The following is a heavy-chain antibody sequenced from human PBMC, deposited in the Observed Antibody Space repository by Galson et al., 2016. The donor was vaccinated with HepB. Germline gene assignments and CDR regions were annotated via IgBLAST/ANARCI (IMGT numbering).Heavy chain of an antibody. CDR3: YGHLDY. V-gene: IGHV3-15*01. Sequence: SLRLSCAASGFTFSKAWFTWVRQAPGKGLEWVGRIRPQRDRKTPVYAAPVEGRFTISRDDSKNTPYLQMNILTTEDTALYYCYGHLDYWGRGTLVTVSS. D-gene: IGHD4-17*01. CDR1: GFTFSKAW. J-gene: IGHJ4*02. CDR2: IRPQRDRKTP.